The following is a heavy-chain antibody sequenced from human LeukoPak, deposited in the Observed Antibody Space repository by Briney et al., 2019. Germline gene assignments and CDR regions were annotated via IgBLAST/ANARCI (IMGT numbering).Heavy chain of an antibody. CDR3: ARDILVAVAGPFGYGMNV. D-gene: IGHD6-19*01. Sequence: ASVKVSCKASGGTFTSYAMNWVRQAPGQGLEWMGWINTNTGNPTYAQGFTGRFVFSLDTSVSTAYLQISSLKAEDTAVYYCARDILVAVAGPFGYGMNVWGQGTTVTVFS. CDR2: INTNTGNP. V-gene: IGHV7-4-1*02. J-gene: IGHJ6*02. CDR1: GGTFTSYA.